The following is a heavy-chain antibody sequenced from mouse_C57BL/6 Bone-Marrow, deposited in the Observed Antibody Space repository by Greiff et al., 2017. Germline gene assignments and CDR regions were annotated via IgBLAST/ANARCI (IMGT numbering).Heavy chain of an antibody. CDR1: GFTFSDAW. Sequence: VQLKESGGGLVQPGGSMKLSCAASGFTFSDAWMDWVRQSPEKGLEWVAEIRNKANNHATYYAESVKGRFTISRDDSKSSVYLQMNSLRAEDTGIYYCTRGGDYDVSFAYWGQGTLVTVSA. CDR3: TRGGDYDVSFAY. D-gene: IGHD2-4*01. CDR2: IRNKANNHAT. V-gene: IGHV6-6*01. J-gene: IGHJ3*01.